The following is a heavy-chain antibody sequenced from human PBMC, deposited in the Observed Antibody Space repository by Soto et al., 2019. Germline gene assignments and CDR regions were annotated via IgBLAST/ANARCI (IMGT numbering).Heavy chain of an antibody. J-gene: IGHJ6*03. Sequence: ASVKVSCKASGYTFTSYDINWVRQATGQGLEWMGWMNPNSGNTGYAQKFQGRVTMTRNTSISTAYMELSSLRSEDTAVYYCARRDRYYYYMDVWGKGTTVTVSS. V-gene: IGHV1-8*01. CDR1: GYTFTSYD. CDR3: ARRDRYYYYMDV. CDR2: MNPNSGNT.